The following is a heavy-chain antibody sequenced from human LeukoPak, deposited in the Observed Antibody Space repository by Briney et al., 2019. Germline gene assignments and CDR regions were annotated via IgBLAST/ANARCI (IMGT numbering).Heavy chain of an antibody. Sequence: TSETLSLTCTVSGGSITRSQWWAWVRLTPERGLECLGEFYYSEDAHYNPSLKSRLTISLDNSTHQFSLELRSMTAADTAVDYCASRREGDDSAMFDIWGQGTAVTVSS. J-gene: IGHJ4*02. CDR1: GGSITRSQW. D-gene: IGHD3-16*01. V-gene: IGHV4-4*02. CDR2: FYYSEDA. CDR3: ASRREGDDSAMFDI.